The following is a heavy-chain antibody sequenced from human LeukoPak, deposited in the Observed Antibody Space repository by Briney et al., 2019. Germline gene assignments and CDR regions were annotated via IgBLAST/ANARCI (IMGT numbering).Heavy chain of an antibody. D-gene: IGHD3-10*01. Sequence: SETLSLTCTVSGGSISSSSYYWGWIRQPPGKGLEWIGSIYYSGSTYYNPSLTSRVTISVDTSKNQFSLKLSSVTAADTAVYYCARAGDHGSGSYGWFDPWGQGTLVTVSS. CDR2: IYYSGST. V-gene: IGHV4-39*07. J-gene: IGHJ5*02. CDR3: ARAGDHGSGSYGWFDP. CDR1: GGSISSSSYY.